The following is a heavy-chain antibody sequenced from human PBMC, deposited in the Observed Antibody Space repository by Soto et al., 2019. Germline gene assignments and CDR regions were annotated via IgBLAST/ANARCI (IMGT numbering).Heavy chain of an antibody. Sequence: QVQLVQSGAEVKKPGASVTVSCKTSGYTFSTYPISWVRQAPGQGLDWVGWISTYNGKTNYGQKFQGRVTITTDTSASTAYMNLRNLRSDDTAVYYCARDRVEAALGTFDQWGQGTLVTVSS. CDR2: ISTYNGKT. CDR1: GYTFSTYP. D-gene: IGHD6-13*01. CDR3: ARDRVEAALGTFDQ. J-gene: IGHJ4*02. V-gene: IGHV1-18*01.